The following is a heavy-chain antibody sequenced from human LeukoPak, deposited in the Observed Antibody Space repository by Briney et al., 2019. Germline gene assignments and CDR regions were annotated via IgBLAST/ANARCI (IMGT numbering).Heavy chain of an antibody. CDR3: VRLGGNDSDY. CDR2: IRSNGGGT. J-gene: IGHJ4*02. D-gene: IGHD1-26*01. V-gene: IGHV3-64D*06. CDR1: GFTFGSYS. Sequence: PGGSLRLSCSASGFTFGSYSMHWVRQAPGKGLEYVSAIRSNGGGTNYADSVKGRFTISRDNSKNTLYLQMSSLRVEDTAVYYCVRLGGNDSDYWGQGTLVTVSS.